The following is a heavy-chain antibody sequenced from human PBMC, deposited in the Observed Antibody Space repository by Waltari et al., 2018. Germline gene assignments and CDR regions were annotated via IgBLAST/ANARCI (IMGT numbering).Heavy chain of an antibody. V-gene: IGHV4-34*01. Sequence: QVQLQQWGAGLLKPSETLSLTCAVHGGSFSGYYWSWIRQSPGKGLEWIGELTQSGSTSYNPSLKSQVTISVDTSKNQFSLELSSVTAADTAVYYCARGYRWFDPWGQGTLVTVSS. CDR1: GGSFSGYY. CDR2: LTQSGST. J-gene: IGHJ5*02. CDR3: ARGYRWFDP.